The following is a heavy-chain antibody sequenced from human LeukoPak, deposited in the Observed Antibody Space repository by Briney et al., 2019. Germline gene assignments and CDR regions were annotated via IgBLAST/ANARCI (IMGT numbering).Heavy chain of an antibody. CDR2: INPSGGST. J-gene: IGHJ1*01. CDR1: GYTFTSYY. V-gene: IGHV1-46*01. D-gene: IGHD3-22*01. CDR3: ARGKGSGYAALGAEYFQH. Sequence: ASVKVSRKASGYTFTSYYMHWVRQAPGQGLEWMGIINPSGGSTSYAQKFQGRVTMTRDTSTSTVYMGLSSLRSEDTAVYYCARGKGSGYAALGAEYFQHWGQGTLVTVSS.